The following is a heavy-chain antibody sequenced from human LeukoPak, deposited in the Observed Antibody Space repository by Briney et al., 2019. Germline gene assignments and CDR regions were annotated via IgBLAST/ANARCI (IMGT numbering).Heavy chain of an antibody. CDR1: GGSINTYY. CDR2: IYYSGRT. J-gene: IGHJ5*02. CDR3: ARHEGSNWTRSNWFDP. V-gene: IGHV4-59*08. Sequence: PSETLSLTCTVSGGSINTYYWSWIRQPPGKGLEWIGYIYYSGRTNYNPSLKSRVTISVDTSKNQVSLNLSSVTAADTAVYYCARHEGSNWTRSNWFDPWGQGTLVTVSS. D-gene: IGHD6-13*01.